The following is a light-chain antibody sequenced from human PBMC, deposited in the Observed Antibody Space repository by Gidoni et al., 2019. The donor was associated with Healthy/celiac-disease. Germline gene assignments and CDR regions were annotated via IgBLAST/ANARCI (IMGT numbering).Light chain of an antibody. V-gene: IGLV1-40*01. Sequence: QSVLTQPPSVSGAPGQRVTISCTGSSSNIGAGYDVHWYQQLPGTAPNLLIYGNSNRPSGVPDRFSCSKSGTSASLAITRLQAEDEADYYCQSYDSSLSGHVVFGGGTKLTVL. CDR3: QSYDSSLSGHVV. J-gene: IGLJ2*01. CDR2: GNS. CDR1: SSNIGAGYD.